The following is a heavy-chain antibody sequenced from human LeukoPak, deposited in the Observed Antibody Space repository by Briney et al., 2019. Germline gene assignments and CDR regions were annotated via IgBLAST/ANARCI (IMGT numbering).Heavy chain of an antibody. Sequence: SETLSLTCSVSPVSIRRHFWIWIRQSPGKGLEYIGRFSYSGNTDYNPSLKGRVSISADTSKNQFFLRLISVTAADTAIYYCARDGEGDEGWDVWGQGTTVTVSS. V-gene: IGHV4-59*11. D-gene: IGHD3-10*01. CDR2: FSYSGNT. CDR3: ARDGEGDEGWDV. CDR1: PVSIRRHF. J-gene: IGHJ6*02.